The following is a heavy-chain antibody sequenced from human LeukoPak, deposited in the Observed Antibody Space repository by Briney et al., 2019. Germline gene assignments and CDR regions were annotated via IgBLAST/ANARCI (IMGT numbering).Heavy chain of an antibody. D-gene: IGHD6-19*01. CDR2: IKQDGSEK. CDR1: GFTFSSYW. J-gene: IGHJ4*02. V-gene: IGHV3-7*01. CDR3: ARQSGWYAGAYYFDY. Sequence: GGSLRLSCAASGFTFSSYWMSWVRQAPGKGLEWVANIKQDGSEKYYVDSVKGRFTISRDNAKNSLYLQMNSLRAEDTAAYYCARQSGWYAGAYYFDYWGQGTLVTVSS.